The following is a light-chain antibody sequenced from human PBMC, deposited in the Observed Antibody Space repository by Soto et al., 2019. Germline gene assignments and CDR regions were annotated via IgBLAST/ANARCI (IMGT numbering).Light chain of an antibody. J-gene: IGKJ2*01. CDR3: KQSDDYPLT. CDR1: QSIGTN. V-gene: IGKV1-39*01. Sequence: DIQMTQSPSSLSASEGDRVTISCRASQSIGTNLNWFHQRAGKAPKLLIYGASSLQSGVPARFSGSGSGTDFTLTISSLQPEDFGTYYCKQSDDYPLTFGQGTKLEIK. CDR2: GAS.